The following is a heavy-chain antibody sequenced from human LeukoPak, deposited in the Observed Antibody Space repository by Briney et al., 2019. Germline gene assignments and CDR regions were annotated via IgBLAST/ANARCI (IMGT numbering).Heavy chain of an antibody. V-gene: IGHV4-59*08. D-gene: IGHD3-22*01. CDR2: ISYSGST. CDR3: ARLLNNDTSGDPDTFDM. CDR1: GGSISRHY. Sequence: SETLSLTCSVSGGSISRHYWSWIRQPPGKGLEWIGYISYSGSTKYNPSFQSRVTISMEMSKTHFSLKLTSVTAADTAVYYCARLLNNDTSGDPDTFDMWGRGTMVTVSS. J-gene: IGHJ3*02.